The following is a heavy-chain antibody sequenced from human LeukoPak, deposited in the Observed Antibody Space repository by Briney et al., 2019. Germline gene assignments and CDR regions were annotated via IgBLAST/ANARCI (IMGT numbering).Heavy chain of an antibody. CDR3: ARQGYYESSGYYDYYYYYMDV. Sequence: SETLSLTCTVSGGSISGYYWSWIRQPPGKGLEWIGYIYYSGSTNYNPSLQSRVTISLDTSKNQFSLKLSSVAAADTAVYYCARQGYYESSGYYDYYYYYMDVWGKGTTVTVSS. V-gene: IGHV4-59*08. CDR2: IYYSGST. J-gene: IGHJ6*03. CDR1: GGSISGYY. D-gene: IGHD3-22*01.